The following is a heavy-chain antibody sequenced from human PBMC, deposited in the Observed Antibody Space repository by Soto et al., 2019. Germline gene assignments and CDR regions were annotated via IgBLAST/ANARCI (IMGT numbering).Heavy chain of an antibody. CDR2: IYYSGST. CDR3: ARITYCTGSTYFDY. Sequence: PSEALSLTWTVSGGSISSYYWSWILQPPGKGLEWIGYIYYSGSTNYNPSLKSRVTISVDTSKNQFSLKLNSMTAADTAVYYCARITYCTGSTYFDYWGQGTLVAVS. CDR1: GGSISSYY. D-gene: IGHD3-10*02. V-gene: IGHV4-59*08. J-gene: IGHJ4*02.